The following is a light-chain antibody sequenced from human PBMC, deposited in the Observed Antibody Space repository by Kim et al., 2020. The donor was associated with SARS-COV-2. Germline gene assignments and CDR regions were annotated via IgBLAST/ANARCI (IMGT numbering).Light chain of an antibody. CDR1: QDISND. Sequence: DIKMTQTPSTLSASVGDRVTIACRASQDISNDLGWYQQKPGRAPKRLIFDASSLQSSVPSRFSGSGSGTQFTLTISSVQPEDFATYFCLQHSTYPMTFGQGTQLEIK. CDR2: DAS. V-gene: IGKV1-17*01. CDR3: LQHSTYPMT. J-gene: IGKJ5*01.